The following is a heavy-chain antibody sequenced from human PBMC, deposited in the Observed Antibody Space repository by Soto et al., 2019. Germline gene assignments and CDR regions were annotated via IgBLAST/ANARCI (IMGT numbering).Heavy chain of an antibody. CDR3: ARENIVVVVAAQGDAFDI. J-gene: IGHJ3*02. CDR2: IYYSGST. CDR1: GGSISSGSYY. D-gene: IGHD2-15*01. Sequence: QVQLQESGPGLVKPSQTLSLTCTVSGGSISSGSYYWSWIRQHPGKGLEWTGYIYYSGSTYYNPSLKSRVTISVDTSKNQFSLNLSSVTAADTAVYCCARENIVVVVAAQGDAFDIWAQGTMVIVSS. V-gene: IGHV4-31*03.